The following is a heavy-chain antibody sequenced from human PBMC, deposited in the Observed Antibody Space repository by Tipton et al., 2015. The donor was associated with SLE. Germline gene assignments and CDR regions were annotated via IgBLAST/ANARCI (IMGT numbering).Heavy chain of an antibody. J-gene: IGHJ5*02. Sequence: TLSLTCTVSGGSISSYYWSWFRQPPGKGLEWIGSIYYSGSTYYNPSLKSRVTISVDTSKNQFSLRLSSVIAADTAVYYCARDDPIAAAGYNWFDPWGQGTLVTVSS. CDR2: IYYSGST. CDR3: ARDDPIAAAGYNWFDP. CDR1: GGSISSYY. D-gene: IGHD6-13*01. V-gene: IGHV4-39*07.